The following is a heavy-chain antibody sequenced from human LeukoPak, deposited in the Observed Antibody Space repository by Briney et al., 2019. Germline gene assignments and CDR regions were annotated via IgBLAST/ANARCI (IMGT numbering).Heavy chain of an antibody. CDR3: VKPAFGYLPHFFDY. CDR1: GFTFSSYG. D-gene: IGHD5-18*01. V-gene: IGHV3-30*18. CDR2: ISYDGSNK. J-gene: IGHJ4*02. Sequence: GRSLRLSCAASGFTFSSYGMHWVRQAPGKGLEWVAVISYDGSNKYYADSVKGRFTISRGNSKNTLYLQLNSLRAEDTAIYYCVKPAFGYLPHFFDYWGQGTLVTVSS.